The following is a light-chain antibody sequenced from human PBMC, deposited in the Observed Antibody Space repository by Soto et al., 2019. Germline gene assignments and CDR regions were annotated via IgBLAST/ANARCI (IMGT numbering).Light chain of an antibody. V-gene: IGKV3-11*01. Sequence: EIVLTQSPATLSSFPGDRVTLSCRASQAVNTRLAWYQQRPGQAPRLLLYGASNRATGTPARFSGSGSGTDFTLTISSLEPEDSAVYYCQQRSNRLTFGGGTKVDIK. CDR2: GAS. CDR3: QQRSNRLT. J-gene: IGKJ4*01. CDR1: QAVNTR.